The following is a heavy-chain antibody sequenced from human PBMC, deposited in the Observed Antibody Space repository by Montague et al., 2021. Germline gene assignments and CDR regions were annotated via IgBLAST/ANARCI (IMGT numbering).Heavy chain of an antibody. CDR3: ARRGGYSARQYSGWDV. CDR2: VYHTGST. V-gene: IGHV4-4*02. D-gene: IGHD2-15*01. CDR1: GDSINTPNW. Sequence: SETLSLTCAVSGDSINTPNWWTWVRQFPGQGLEWIREVYHTGSTNYKPSLKSRFTLSVAKSKNQFSLKMTSVTAADTAIYYCARRGGYSARQYSGWDVWGQGSTVTVSS. J-gene: IGHJ6*02.